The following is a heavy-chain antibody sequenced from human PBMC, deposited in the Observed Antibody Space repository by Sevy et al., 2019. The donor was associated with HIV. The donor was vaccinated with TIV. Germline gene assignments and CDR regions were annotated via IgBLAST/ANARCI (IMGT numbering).Heavy chain of an antibody. CDR3: ARVVAYCTGGSCFPGYYYGMDV. CDR1: GFTFSSYN. Sequence: GGSLRLSCAASGFTFSSYNMNWVRQAPGMGLEWVSSIGSSSSYIYYTDSVKGRFTVSRDNAKNSLYLQMNSLRAEDTAVYYCARVVAYCTGGSCFPGYYYGMDVWGQGTTVTVSS. V-gene: IGHV3-21*01. CDR2: IGSSSSYI. D-gene: IGHD2-15*01. J-gene: IGHJ6*02.